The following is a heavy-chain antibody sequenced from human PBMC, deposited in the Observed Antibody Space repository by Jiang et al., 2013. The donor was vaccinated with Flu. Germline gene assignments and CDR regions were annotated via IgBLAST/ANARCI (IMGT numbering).Heavy chain of an antibody. J-gene: IGHJ4*02. Sequence: SGPGLVKPSETLSLTCTVSGGSISSSSYYWGWIRQPPGKGLEWIGSIYYSGSSYYNPSLKSRVTISVDTSKNQFSLKLSSVTAADTAVYYCARRPSYGSGSYLPFDYWAGEPWSPSPQ. V-gene: IGHV4-39*07. CDR1: GGSISSSSYY. D-gene: IGHD3-10*01. CDR2: IYYSGSS. CDR3: ARRPSYGSGSYLPFDY.